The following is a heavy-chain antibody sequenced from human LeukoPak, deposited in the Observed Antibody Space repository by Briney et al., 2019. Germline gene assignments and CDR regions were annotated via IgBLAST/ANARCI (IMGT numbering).Heavy chain of an antibody. J-gene: IGHJ6*02. D-gene: IGHD3-9*01. V-gene: IGHV4-34*01. Sequence: SETLSLTCAVYGGSFSGYYWSWIRQPPGKGLEWIGSIYYSGSTYYNPSLKSRVTISVDTSKSQFSLKLSSVTAADTALYYCARASLTGYYYYTLDVWGQGTTVTVSS. CDR2: IYYSGST. CDR1: GGSFSGYY. CDR3: ARASLTGYYYYTLDV.